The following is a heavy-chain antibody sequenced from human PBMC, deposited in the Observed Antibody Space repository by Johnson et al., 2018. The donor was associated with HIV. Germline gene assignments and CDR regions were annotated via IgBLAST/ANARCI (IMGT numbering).Heavy chain of an antibody. CDR2: ISYDGSNQ. CDR3: ARASSGYYLGAFDI. J-gene: IGHJ3*02. CDR1: GFTVSSYA. D-gene: IGHD3-22*01. V-gene: IGHV3-30-3*01. Sequence: QVQLVESGGGVVQPGRSLRLSCAASGFTVSSYAIHWVRQAPGKGLQWVAVISYDGSNQYFADSVKGRFTISRDKSKNTVYLQMNSLRAEDMAVYYCARASSGYYLGAFDIWGQGTKVTVSP.